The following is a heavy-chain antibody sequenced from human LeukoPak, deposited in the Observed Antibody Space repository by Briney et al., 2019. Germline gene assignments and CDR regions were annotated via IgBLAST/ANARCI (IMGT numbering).Heavy chain of an antibody. D-gene: IGHD3-22*01. CDR1: GYTFTGYY. CDR3: ARDRSSGYPFDY. V-gene: IGHV1-2*02. Sequence: ASVKVSCKASGYTFTGYYMHWVRQAPGQGLEWMGWINPNSGGTNYAQKFQGRVTMTRDTSISTAYMELRRLRSDDTAVYYCARDRSSGYPFDYWGQGTLVTVSS. CDR2: INPNSGGT. J-gene: IGHJ4*02.